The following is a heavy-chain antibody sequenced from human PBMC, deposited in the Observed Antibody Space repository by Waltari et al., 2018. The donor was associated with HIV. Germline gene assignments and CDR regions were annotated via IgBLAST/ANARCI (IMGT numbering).Heavy chain of an antibody. V-gene: IGHV4-59*01. CDR1: GGSISSSY. CDR3: AGSRLREGRSNSLHYFDY. D-gene: IGHD3-16*01. CDR2: IYYSGST. Sequence: QVQLQASGPGLVKPSETLSLTCTVSGGSISSSYWSWIRPPPRKGREWLGYIYYSGSTNYTPSLKSRFTISVDTSKNQFSLKLSSVTAADTAVYYCAGSRLREGRSNSLHYFDYWGQGTLVTVSS. J-gene: IGHJ4*02.